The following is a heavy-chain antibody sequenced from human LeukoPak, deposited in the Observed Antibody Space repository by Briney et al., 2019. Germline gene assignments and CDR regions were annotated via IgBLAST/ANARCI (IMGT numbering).Heavy chain of an antibody. CDR3: ASPRRDYVWGTYRHDAFDI. CDR2: IDPSDSYT. D-gene: IGHD3-16*02. V-gene: IGHV5-10-1*01. J-gene: IGHJ3*02. Sequence: GGSLQISFKGSGYRFTSYWISWVRQMPGKGLGWMGRIDPSDSYTNYSPSFQGHVTISADKSISTAYLQWSSLKASDTAMYYCASPRRDYVWGTYRHDAFDIWGQGTMVTVSS. CDR1: GYRFTSYW.